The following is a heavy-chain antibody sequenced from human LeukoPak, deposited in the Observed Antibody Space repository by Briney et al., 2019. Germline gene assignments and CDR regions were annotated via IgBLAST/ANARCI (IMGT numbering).Heavy chain of an antibody. J-gene: IGHJ4*02. CDR2: IYTDGNT. D-gene: IGHD4-17*01. CDR1: GITVGTNY. CDR3: AHGDYPLTY. V-gene: IGHV3-66*01. Sequence: GSLRLSCAASGITVGTNYWNWVRQPPGKGLEWISLIYTDGNTQYADSVKGRFTFSRDSSKDTLYLQMNSLRAEDTAVYYCAHGDYPLTYWGQGTLVTVSS.